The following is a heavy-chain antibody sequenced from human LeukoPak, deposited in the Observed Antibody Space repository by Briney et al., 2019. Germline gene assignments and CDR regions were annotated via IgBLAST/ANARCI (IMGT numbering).Heavy chain of an antibody. CDR3: ARGRVHSWSDAFDI. V-gene: IGHV1-2*02. Sequence: ASVKVSCKASGYTFTGHYMHWVRQAPGQGLDGMGWINSDSGGTKYAQKFQGSVIMTRVTSISTAYMELSRLKSDDTAVYYCARGRVHSWSDAFDIWGQGTTVTVSS. CDR1: GYTFTGHY. J-gene: IGHJ3*02. CDR2: INSDSGGT. D-gene: IGHD1-1*01.